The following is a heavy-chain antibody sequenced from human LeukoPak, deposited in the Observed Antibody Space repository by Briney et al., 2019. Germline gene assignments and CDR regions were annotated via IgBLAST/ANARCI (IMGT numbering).Heavy chain of an antibody. V-gene: IGHV4-61*02. Sequence: SQTLSLTCTVSGGSISSGSYYWSWIRQPAGKGLEWIGRIYTSGSTNYNPSLKSRVTISVDTSKNQFSLKLSSVTAADTAVYYCAGGYYPYYFDYWGQGTLVTVSS. D-gene: IGHD3-22*01. J-gene: IGHJ4*02. CDR3: AGGYYPYYFDY. CDR1: GGSISSGSYY. CDR2: IYTSGST.